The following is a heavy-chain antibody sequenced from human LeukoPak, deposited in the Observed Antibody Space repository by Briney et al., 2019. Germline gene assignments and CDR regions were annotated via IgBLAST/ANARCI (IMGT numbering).Heavy chain of an antibody. V-gene: IGHV5-51*01. J-gene: IGHJ4*02. CDR1: GYIFTNYW. D-gene: IGHD2-2*01. CDR3: AREGGYCSSDTSCPHFVY. Sequence: GESLKIPCKGSGYIFTNYWIGWVRQMPGKGLEWMGVIYPGNSDTRYSPSFQGQVTISADKSINTAYLQWSSLKASDTAMYYCAREGGYCSSDTSCPHFVYWGQGTLVTVSS. CDR2: IYPGNSDT.